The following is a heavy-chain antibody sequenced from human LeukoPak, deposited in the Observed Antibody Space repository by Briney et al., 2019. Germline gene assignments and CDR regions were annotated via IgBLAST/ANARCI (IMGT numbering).Heavy chain of an antibody. V-gene: IGHV3-74*01. D-gene: IGHD3-10*01. Sequence: GGSLRLSCAASGFTRSNYWMHWVRQAPGKGLVWVSRINGDGSETYYADSVKGRFTSSRDNAKNTVFLQMNNLRAEDAAVYYCVRDIREYDFWGQGTLVTVSS. CDR1: GFTRSNYW. CDR3: VRDIREYDF. CDR2: INGDGSET. J-gene: IGHJ4*02.